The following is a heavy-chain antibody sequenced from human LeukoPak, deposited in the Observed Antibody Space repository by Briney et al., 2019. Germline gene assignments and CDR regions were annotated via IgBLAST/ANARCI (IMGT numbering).Heavy chain of an antibody. D-gene: IGHD5-18*01. CDR2: ISSNGGST. Sequence: PGGSLRLSCAASGFTFSSYAMHWVRQAPGKGLEYVSAISSNGGSTYYANSVKGRFTISRDNAKNSLYLQMNSLRAEDTAVYYCARETAMVTIYYYYYMDVWGKGTTVTISS. J-gene: IGHJ6*03. CDR1: GFTFSSYA. CDR3: ARETAMVTIYYYYYMDV. V-gene: IGHV3-64*01.